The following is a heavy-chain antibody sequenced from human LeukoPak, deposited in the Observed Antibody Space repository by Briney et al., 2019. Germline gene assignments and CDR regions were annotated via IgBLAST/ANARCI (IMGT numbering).Heavy chain of an antibody. V-gene: IGHV1-8*01. J-gene: IGHJ4*02. CDR3: ARAPSKRGYDSRPWGGY. Sequence: ASVKVSCKASGYTFTSYDINWVRQATGQGLEWMGWMNPNSGNTGYAQKFQGRVTMTRNTSISTAYMELSSLRSEDTAVYYCARAPSKRGYDSRPWGGYWGQGTLVTVSS. CDR2: MNPNSGNT. D-gene: IGHD5-12*01. CDR1: GYTFTSYD.